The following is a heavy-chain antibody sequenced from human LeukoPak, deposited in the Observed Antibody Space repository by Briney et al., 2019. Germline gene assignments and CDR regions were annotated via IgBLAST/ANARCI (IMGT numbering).Heavy chain of an antibody. CDR2: IKTDGSQI. V-gene: IGHV3-7*01. J-gene: IGHJ4*02. Sequence: GGSLRLSCVASGFTFSSYWMTWVRQAPGKGLEWVANIKTDGSQIYYADSVKGRFTISRDNAKNSLYLQMNSLRAEDTAVYYCASRVYSSSSLDYWGQGTLVTVSS. CDR1: GFTFSSYW. D-gene: IGHD6-6*01. CDR3: ASRVYSSSSLDY.